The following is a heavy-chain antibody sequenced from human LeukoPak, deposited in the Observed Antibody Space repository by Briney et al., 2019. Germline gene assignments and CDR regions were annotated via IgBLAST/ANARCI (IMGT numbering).Heavy chain of an antibody. CDR1: GYAFTSYG. Sequence: ASVNVSFKASGYAFTSYGISWVRQAPGQGRGWMGWISAYNGNTNYAQKLQGRVTMTTDTSTSTAYMELRSLRSDDTAVYYCARVPPRWYYDSSGYKPFDPWGQGTLVTVSS. CDR3: ARVPPRWYYDSSGYKPFDP. J-gene: IGHJ5*02. V-gene: IGHV1-18*01. D-gene: IGHD3-22*01. CDR2: ISAYNGNT.